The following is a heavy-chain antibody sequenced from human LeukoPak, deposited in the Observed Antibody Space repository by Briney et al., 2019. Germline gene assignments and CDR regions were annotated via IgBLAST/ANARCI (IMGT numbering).Heavy chain of an antibody. Sequence: SETLSLTCTVSGGSISSHYWSWIRQPPGKGLEWIGYIYYSGSTNYNPSLKSRVTISVDTSKNQFSLKLSSVTAADTAVYYCARALRSYYYYGMDVWGQGTTVTVSS. J-gene: IGHJ6*02. D-gene: IGHD3-16*01. CDR3: ARALRSYYYYGMDV. CDR2: IYYSGST. CDR1: GGSISSHY. V-gene: IGHV4-59*11.